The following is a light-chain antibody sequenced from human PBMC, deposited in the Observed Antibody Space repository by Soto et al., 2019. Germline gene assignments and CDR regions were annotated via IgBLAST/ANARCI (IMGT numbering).Light chain of an antibody. V-gene: IGLV2-14*03. CDR3: SSYSSSSTPLHV. CDR2: NVS. CDR1: SSDVRDYNY. Sequence: QSALTQPASVSGSPGQSITISRTGTSSDVRDYNYVSWYQHHPGQAHKRMIYNVSNRPSGVSSRFSGSKSGNTASLTISGLQAEDEADYYCSSYSSSSTPLHVFGTGTKVTVL. J-gene: IGLJ1*01.